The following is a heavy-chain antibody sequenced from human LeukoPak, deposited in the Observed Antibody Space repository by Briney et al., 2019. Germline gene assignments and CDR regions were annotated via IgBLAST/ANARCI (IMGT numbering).Heavy chain of an antibody. J-gene: IGHJ6*02. CDR1: GFTFADYA. Sequence: GRSLRLSCAASGFTFADYAMHWVRQAPGKGLEWVSGISWNSGSIGYADSVKGRFTISRDNAKNSLYLQMNSMRAEDTALYYCAKDSVYSSGWVYHYGMDVWGQGTTVTVSS. CDR3: AKDSVYSSGWVYHYGMDV. D-gene: IGHD6-19*01. CDR2: ISWNSGSI. V-gene: IGHV3-9*01.